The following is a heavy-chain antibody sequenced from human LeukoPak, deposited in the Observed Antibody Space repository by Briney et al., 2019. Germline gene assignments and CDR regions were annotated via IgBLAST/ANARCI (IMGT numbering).Heavy chain of an antibody. Sequence: SETLSLTCTVSGGSISSSSYYWGWIRQPPGKGLEWIGSIYYSGSTYYNPSLKSRVTISVDTSKNQFSLKLSSVTAADTAVYYCARDGVAEREFDYWGQGTLVTVSS. V-gene: IGHV4-39*07. J-gene: IGHJ4*02. CDR2: IYYSGST. CDR3: ARDGVAEREFDY. CDR1: GGSISSSSYY. D-gene: IGHD2-15*01.